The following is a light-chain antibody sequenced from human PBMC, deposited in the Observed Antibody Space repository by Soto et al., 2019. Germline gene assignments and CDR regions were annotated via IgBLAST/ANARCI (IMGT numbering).Light chain of an antibody. CDR2: GAS. CDR3: HQYGSSPRT. J-gene: IGKJ1*01. CDR1: PTVSSSY. Sequence: EIVLTQSPGTLSLYPGERATLSCRASPTVSSSYLAWYQQKPGQAPRLLIYGASSRATGIPDRFSGSGSGTDFTLTISRLEPEDFAVYYCHQYGSSPRTFGQGTKVDI. V-gene: IGKV3-20*01.